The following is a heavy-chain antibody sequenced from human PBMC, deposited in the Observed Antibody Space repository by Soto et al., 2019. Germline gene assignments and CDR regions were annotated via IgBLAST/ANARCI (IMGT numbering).Heavy chain of an antibody. V-gene: IGHV4-61*01. D-gene: IGHD3-3*01. CDR2: IYYSGST. J-gene: IGHJ4*02. CDR3: ARANTYYDFWSGYSLDY. CDR1: GGFVSSGSYY. Sequence: PSETLSLTCTVSGGFVSSGSYYWSWIRQRPGKGLEWIGYIYYSGSTNYNPSLKSRVTISVDTSKNQFSLKLSSVTAADTAVYYCARANTYYDFWSGYSLDYWGQGTLVTVSS.